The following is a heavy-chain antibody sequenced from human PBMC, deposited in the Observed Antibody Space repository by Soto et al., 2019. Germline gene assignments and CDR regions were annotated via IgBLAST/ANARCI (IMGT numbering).Heavy chain of an antibody. D-gene: IGHD2-2*01. J-gene: IGHJ4*02. CDR1: GGSISTYY. CDR3: ARGGMVIIPTATAFDY. V-gene: IGHV4-4*07. CDR2: IYASGST. Sequence: SETLSLTCTVSGGSISTYYWSWIRQPAGKGLEWIGRIYASGSTNYNPSLKSRVTMSVATSKNQFSLKLSSVTAADTAVYYCARGGMVIIPTATAFDYWGQGTLVTVSS.